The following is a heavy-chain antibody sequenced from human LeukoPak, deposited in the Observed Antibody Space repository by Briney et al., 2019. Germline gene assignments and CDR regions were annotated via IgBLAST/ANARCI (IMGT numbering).Heavy chain of an antibody. D-gene: IGHD1-26*01. J-gene: IGHJ4*02. CDR2: INHSGST. V-gene: IGHV4-34*01. CDR3: ARTALGFDY. CDR1: GGSFSGYY. Sequence: SETLSLTCAVYGGSFSGYYWSWIPQPPGKGLEWIGEINHSGSTNYNPSLKSRVTISVDTSKNQFSLKLSSVTSADTAVYYCARTALGFDYWGQGTLVTVSS.